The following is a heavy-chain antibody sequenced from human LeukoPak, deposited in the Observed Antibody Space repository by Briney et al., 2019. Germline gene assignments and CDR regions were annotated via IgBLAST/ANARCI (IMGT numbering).Heavy chain of an antibody. CDR2: IYYSGST. V-gene: IGHV4-39*07. CDR3: ASSIAAAGEHAFDI. D-gene: IGHD6-13*01. J-gene: IGHJ3*02. Sequence: PSETLSLTCTVSGGSISSSSYYWGWIRQPPGKGLEWIGSIYYSGSTYYNPSLKSRVTISVDTSKNQFSLKLSSVTAADTAVYYCASSIAAAGEHAFDIWGQGTMVTVSS. CDR1: GGSISSSSYY.